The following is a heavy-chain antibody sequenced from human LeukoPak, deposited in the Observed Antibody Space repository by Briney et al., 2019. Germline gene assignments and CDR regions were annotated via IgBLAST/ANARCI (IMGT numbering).Heavy chain of an antibody. J-gene: IGHJ3*02. CDR2: ISSSSSYI. CDR1: GFTFSTYN. D-gene: IGHD3-9*01. Sequence: GGSLRLSCAASGFTFSTYNMNWVRQAPGKGLEWVSFISSSSSYIYYADSVKGRFTISRDNAENSLYLQMNSLRAEDTAVYYCARAYYDILTGFVNAFDIWGQGTMVTVSS. V-gene: IGHV3-21*01. CDR3: ARAYYDILTGFVNAFDI.